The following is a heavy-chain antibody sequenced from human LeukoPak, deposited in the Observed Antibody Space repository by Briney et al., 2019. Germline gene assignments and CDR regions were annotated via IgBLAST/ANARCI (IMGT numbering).Heavy chain of an antibody. D-gene: IGHD5-18*01. V-gene: IGHV3-23*01. Sequence: PGGTLRLSCAASGFTFSSYGMSWVRQAPGKGLEWVSTISGSGSSTYYADSVKGRFTVSRDNSKNTLYLQMNSLRAEDTAVYYCAREGSGYSYGLNVAYAFDIWGQGTMVTVSS. CDR3: AREGSGYSYGLNVAYAFDI. CDR1: GFTFSSYG. CDR2: ISGSGSST. J-gene: IGHJ3*02.